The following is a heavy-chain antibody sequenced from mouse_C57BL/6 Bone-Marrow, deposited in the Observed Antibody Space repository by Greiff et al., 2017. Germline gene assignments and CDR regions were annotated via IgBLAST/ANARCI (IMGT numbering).Heavy chain of an antibody. D-gene: IGHD2-1*01. Sequence: EVMLVESGGDLVKPGGSLKLSCAASGFTFSSYGMSWVRQTPDKRLEWVATISSGGSYTYYPDSVKGRFTISRDNAKNTLYLQMSSLKSEDTAMYDCARLGNSAWFAYWGQGTLVSVSA. J-gene: IGHJ3*01. CDR3: ARLGNSAWFAY. CDR1: GFTFSSYG. V-gene: IGHV5-6*01. CDR2: ISSGGSYT.